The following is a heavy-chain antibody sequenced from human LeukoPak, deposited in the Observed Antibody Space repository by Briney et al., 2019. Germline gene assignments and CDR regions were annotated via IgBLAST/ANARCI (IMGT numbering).Heavy chain of an antibody. CDR2: MSRSGDIL. CDR3: ARGPSGYHNT. D-gene: IGHD5-12*01. CDR1: GFTFSDYN. V-gene: IGHV3-48*01. Sequence: GGSLRLSCAASGFTFSDYNMNWVRQVPGKGLESVSYMSRSGDILYYAESVKGRFTISRDNSKNTVFLQMNSLRAEDTAVYYCARGPSGYHNTGGQGTLVTVSS. J-gene: IGHJ4*02.